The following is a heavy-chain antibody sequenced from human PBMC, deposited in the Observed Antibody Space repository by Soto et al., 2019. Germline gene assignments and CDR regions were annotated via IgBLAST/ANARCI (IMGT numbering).Heavy chain of an antibody. V-gene: IGHV4-30-4*01. CDR2: IYYSGTT. CDR1: GGSISSGDYY. Sequence: QVQLQESGPGLVKPSQTLSLTCTVSGGSISSGDYYWSWIRQPPGKGLEWIGYIYYSGTTYYNPSLKSRVTISVDTSKNQFSLKVNSVTAADTAVYCCARALIQLWPHYYYGMDVWGQGTTVTVSS. CDR3: ARALIQLWPHYYYGMDV. D-gene: IGHD5-18*01. J-gene: IGHJ6*02.